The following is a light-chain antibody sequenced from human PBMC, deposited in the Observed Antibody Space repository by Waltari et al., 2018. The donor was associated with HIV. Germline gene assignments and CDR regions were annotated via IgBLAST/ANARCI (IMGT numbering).Light chain of an antibody. J-gene: IGLJ3*02. CDR3: QVWDPNDDWV. Sequence: SVLTQPPSVSVVPAQTTTVACIGHNIGTKDVHWYRQRPGQAPEVVVHDDNDRPSEIPVRISGSNSGDMATLRIENVESDDEAVYSCQVWDPNDDWVFGGGTKLTVL. CDR1: NIGTKD. V-gene: IGLV3-21*02. CDR2: DDN.